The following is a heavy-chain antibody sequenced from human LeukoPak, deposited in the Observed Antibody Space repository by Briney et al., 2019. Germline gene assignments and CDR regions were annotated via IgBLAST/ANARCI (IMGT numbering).Heavy chain of an antibody. CDR2: ISGSGGST. J-gene: IGHJ4*02. CDR3: AKPTTPPSSYFDY. V-gene: IGHV3-23*01. Sequence: GGSLRLSCAASGFTFSSYAMSWVRQAPGKGLEWVSAISGSGGSTYYADSVRGRFTISRDNSKNTLYLQMNSLRAEDTAVYYCAKPTTPPSSYFDYWGQGTLVTVSS. CDR1: GFTFSSYA. D-gene: IGHD1-14*01.